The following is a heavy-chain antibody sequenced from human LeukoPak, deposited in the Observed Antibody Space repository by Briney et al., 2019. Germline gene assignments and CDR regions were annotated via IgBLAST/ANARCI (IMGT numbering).Heavy chain of an antibody. CDR2: ISSSSSTI. Sequence: GGSLRLSCAASGFTFSSYSMNWVRQAPGKGLEWVSYISSSSSTIYYADSVKGRFTISRDNAKNSLYLQMNSLRAEDTAVYYCARYGSWSLYYYYMDVWGKGTTVTVSS. V-gene: IGHV3-48*01. CDR1: GFTFSSYS. CDR3: ARYGSWSLYYYYMDV. D-gene: IGHD6-13*01. J-gene: IGHJ6*03.